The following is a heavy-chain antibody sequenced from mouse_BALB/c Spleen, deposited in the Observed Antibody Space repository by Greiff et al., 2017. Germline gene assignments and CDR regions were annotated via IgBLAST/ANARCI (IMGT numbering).Heavy chain of an antibody. CDR2: ISDGGSYT. V-gene: IGHV5-4*02. CDR3: ARGPPFAY. CDR1: GFTFSDYY. Sequence: EVQVVESGGGLVKPGGSLKLSCAASGFTFSDYYMYWVRQTPEKRLEWVATISDGGSYTYYPDSVKGRFTISRDNAKNNLYLQMSSLKSEDTAMYYCARGPPFAYWGQGTLVTVSA. J-gene: IGHJ3*01.